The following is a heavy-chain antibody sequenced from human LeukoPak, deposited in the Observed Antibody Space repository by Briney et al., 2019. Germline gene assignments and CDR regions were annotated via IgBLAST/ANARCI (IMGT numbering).Heavy chain of an antibody. V-gene: IGHV3-74*01. CDR3: ASLLRG. J-gene: IGHJ4*02. Sequence: GGSLRLSCAVSGFNFRTDWMHWLRQVPGKGLVWVSRINSDGKMTTYADSVKGRFTISRDNAKNTLYLQMNSLRAEDTAVYYCASLLRGWGQGTLVTVSS. CDR1: GFNFRTDW. CDR2: INSDGKMT. D-gene: IGHD2/OR15-2a*01.